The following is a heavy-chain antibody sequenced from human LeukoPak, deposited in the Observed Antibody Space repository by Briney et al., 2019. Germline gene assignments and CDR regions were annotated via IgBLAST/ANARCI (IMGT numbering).Heavy chain of an antibody. Sequence: LSGGSLRLSCAASGFTFSSYGMHWVRQAPGKGLEWVAFIRYDGSNKYYADSVKGRFTISRDNSKNTLYLQMNSLRAEDTAVYYCAKYSYGPPDRHYYYYMDVWGKGTTVTVSS. CDR1: GFTFSSYG. V-gene: IGHV3-30*02. D-gene: IGHD5-18*01. CDR3: AKYSYGPPDRHYYYYMDV. J-gene: IGHJ6*03. CDR2: IRYDGSNK.